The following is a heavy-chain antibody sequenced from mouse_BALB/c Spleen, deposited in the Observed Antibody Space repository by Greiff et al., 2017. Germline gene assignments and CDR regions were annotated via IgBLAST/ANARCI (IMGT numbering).Heavy chain of an antibody. CDR2: ISYSGST. CDR3: ARGDYDPYYAMDY. D-gene: IGHD2-4*01. Sequence: EVKLMESGPGLVKPSQSLSLTCTVTGYSITSDYAWNWIRQFPGNKLEWMGYISYSGSTSYNPSLKSRISITRDTSKNQFFLQLNSVTTEDTATYYCARGDYDPYYAMDYWGQGTSVTVSS. J-gene: IGHJ4*01. V-gene: IGHV3-2*02. CDR1: GYSITSDYA.